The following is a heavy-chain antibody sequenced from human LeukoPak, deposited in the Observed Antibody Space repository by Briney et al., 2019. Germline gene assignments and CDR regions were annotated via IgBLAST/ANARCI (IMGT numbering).Heavy chain of an antibody. CDR3: ASSRFLSYYYYYMDV. V-gene: IGHV1-69*02. D-gene: IGHD2/OR15-2a*01. Sequence: SVKLSRNSSGDTFSIYTISWVRQAPGQGREWRGRIIPILGIANYAQKFQGRVTITADKSTSTAYMELSSLRSEDTAVYYCASSRFLSYYYYYMDVWGKGNTVTVS. CDR1: GDTFSIYT. J-gene: IGHJ6*03. CDR2: IIPILGIA.